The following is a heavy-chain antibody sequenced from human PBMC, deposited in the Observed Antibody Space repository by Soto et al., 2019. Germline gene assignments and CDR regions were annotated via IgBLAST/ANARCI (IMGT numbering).Heavy chain of an antibody. V-gene: IGHV3-11*05. Sequence: QVQLVESGGGLVKPGGSLRLSCAASGFTFSDYYMNWIRQAPGKGLDLVSYISSSSSYTNYADSVKGRFTISRDNAKNSLYLQMNSLRDEDTAVYHCARTIAAAGGRRYFDLWGRGTLVTVSS. D-gene: IGHD6-13*01. CDR2: ISSSSSYT. CDR3: ARTIAAAGGRRYFDL. CDR1: GFTFSDYY. J-gene: IGHJ2*01.